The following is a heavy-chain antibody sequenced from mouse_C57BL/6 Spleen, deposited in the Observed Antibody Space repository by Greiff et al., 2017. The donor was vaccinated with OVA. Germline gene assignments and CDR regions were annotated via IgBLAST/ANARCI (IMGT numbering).Heavy chain of an antibody. V-gene: IGHV1-53*01. CDR2: INPSNGGT. CDR1: GYTFTSYW. D-gene: IGHD3-2*02. CDR3: ARWGLSAHYYAMDY. Sequence: VQLQQSGTELVKPGASVKLSCKASGYTFTSYWMHWVKQRPGQGLEWIGNINPSNGGTNYNEKFKSKATLTVDKSSSTAYMQLSSLTSEDSAVYYWARWGLSAHYYAMDYWGQGTSVTVSS. J-gene: IGHJ4*01.